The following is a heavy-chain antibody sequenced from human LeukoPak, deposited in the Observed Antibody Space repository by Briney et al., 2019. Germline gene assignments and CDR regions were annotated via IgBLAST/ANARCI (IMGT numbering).Heavy chain of an antibody. CDR1: GGSISSSSYY. D-gene: IGHD2-2*01. J-gene: IGHJ6*04. CDR2: IYYSGST. CDR3: ARQLFCTRTSCPPHLDV. V-gene: IGHV4-39*07. Sequence: SETLSLTCTVSGGSISSSSYYWGWIRQPPGKGLEWIGSIYYSGSTNYNPSLKSRVTISVDTSKNQFSLKLSSVTAADTAVYYCARQLFCTRTSCPPHLDVWGKGTTVTVSS.